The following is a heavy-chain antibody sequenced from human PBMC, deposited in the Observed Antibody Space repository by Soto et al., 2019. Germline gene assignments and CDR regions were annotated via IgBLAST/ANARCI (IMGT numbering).Heavy chain of an antibody. Sequence: GWSLRLSCAASGFTFSGYSMNWVRQAPGKGLEWVSSISSSSSYIYYADSVKGRFTISRDNAKNSLYLQMNSLRAEDTAVYYCASKDSGDSTFDYWGQGTLVTVSS. V-gene: IGHV3-21*01. CDR2: ISSSSSYI. CDR1: GFTFSGYS. CDR3: ASKDSGDSTFDY. J-gene: IGHJ4*02. D-gene: IGHD3-10*01.